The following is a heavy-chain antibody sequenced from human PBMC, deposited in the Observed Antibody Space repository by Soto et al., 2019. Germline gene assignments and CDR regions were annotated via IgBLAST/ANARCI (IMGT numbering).Heavy chain of an antibody. V-gene: IGHV1-46*01. CDR1: GYTFTSYY. CDR3: AREGDFWSGLSRSYYYYYGMDV. CDR2: INPSGGST. Sequence: GASVKVSCKASGYTFTSYYMHWVRQAPGQGLEWMGIINPSGGSTSYAQKFQGRVTMTRDTSTSTVYMELSSLRSEDTAVYYCAREGDFWSGLSRSYYYYYGMDVWGQGTTVTVSS. D-gene: IGHD3-3*01. J-gene: IGHJ6*02.